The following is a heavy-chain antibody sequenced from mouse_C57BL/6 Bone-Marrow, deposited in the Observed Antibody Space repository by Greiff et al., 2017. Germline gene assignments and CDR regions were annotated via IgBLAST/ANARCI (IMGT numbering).Heavy chain of an antibody. V-gene: IGHV7-3*01. J-gene: IGHJ3*01. CDR1: GFTFTDYY. CDR3: ARSGGSYPAWFAY. CDR2: IRYKANGYTT. D-gene: IGHD1-1*02. Sequence: EVKLVESGGGLVQPGGSLSLSCAASGFTFTDYYMSWVRQPPGKALEWLGFIRYKANGYTTEYSASVKGRFTISRDNSQSILYLQMNALRAEDSASYYCARSGGSYPAWFAYGGQGTLVTVSA.